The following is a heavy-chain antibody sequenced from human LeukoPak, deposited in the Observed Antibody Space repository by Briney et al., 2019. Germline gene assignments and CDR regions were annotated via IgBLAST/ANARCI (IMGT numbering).Heavy chain of an antibody. CDR1: GGSFSDYY. D-gene: IGHD1/OR15-1a*01. CDR3: ASNKYPVQAFDI. J-gene: IGHJ3*02. Sequence: PSETLSLTCAVSGGSFSDYYWSWIRQPPGKGLEWIGEINHGGDTNHNSSLQSRVSLSVDTSRNQFSLMLSSVTAADTGVYYCASNKYPVQAFDIWGQGTMVTVSS. V-gene: IGHV4-34*01. CDR2: INHGGDT.